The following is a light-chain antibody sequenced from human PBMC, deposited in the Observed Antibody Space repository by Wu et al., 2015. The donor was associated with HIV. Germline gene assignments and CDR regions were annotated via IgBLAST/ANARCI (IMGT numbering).Light chain of an antibody. V-gene: IGKV1-5*03. CDR1: QTISSW. CDR2: KAS. Sequence: DIQMTQSPSTLSASVGDRVTITCRASQTISSWLAWYQQKPGKAPNLLIYKASNLESGVPSRFSGSRSGTEFTLTISSLQPDDFATYYCQKYNTAPWTFGQGTKVEMK. CDR3: QKYNTAPWT. J-gene: IGKJ1*01.